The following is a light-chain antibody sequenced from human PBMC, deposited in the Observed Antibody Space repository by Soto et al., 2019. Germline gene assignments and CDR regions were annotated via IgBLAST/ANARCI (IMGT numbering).Light chain of an antibody. V-gene: IGKV2-28*01. Sequence: DIVMTQSPLSLPVTPGEPASISCKSSQSLLHSDGDNYLEWYVQKAGQSPQLLIYLVSHRASGVPDRLSGSGSGTGFTLKISKVEADDVGVYYCMQTLQTPYTFGPGTKVEIK. J-gene: IGKJ3*01. CDR3: MQTLQTPYT. CDR2: LVS. CDR1: QSLLHSDGDNY.